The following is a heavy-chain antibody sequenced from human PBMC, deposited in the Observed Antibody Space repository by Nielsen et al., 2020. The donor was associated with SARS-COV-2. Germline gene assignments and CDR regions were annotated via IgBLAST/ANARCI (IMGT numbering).Heavy chain of an antibody. Sequence: GESLKISCAASGFTFSSYGMHWVRQAPGKGLEWVAVISYDGSNKYYADSVKGRFTISRDNSKNTLYLQMNSLRAEDTAVYYCAKIAVAADYWGQGTLVTVSS. D-gene: IGHD6-19*01. CDR3: AKIAVAADY. CDR2: ISYDGSNK. V-gene: IGHV3-30*18. J-gene: IGHJ4*02. CDR1: GFTFSSYG.